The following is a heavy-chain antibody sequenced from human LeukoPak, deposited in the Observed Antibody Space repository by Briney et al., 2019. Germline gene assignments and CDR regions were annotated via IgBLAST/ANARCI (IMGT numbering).Heavy chain of an antibody. Sequence: SETLSLTCAVYGGSFSGYYWSWIRQPPGKGLEWIGEINHSGSTNYNPSLKSRVTISVDTSKNQFSLKLNSMTAADTAVYYCARLGGQWLVFDYWGQGTLVTVSS. CDR3: ARLGGQWLVFDY. V-gene: IGHV4-34*01. J-gene: IGHJ4*02. CDR2: INHSGST. CDR1: GGSFSGYY. D-gene: IGHD6-19*01.